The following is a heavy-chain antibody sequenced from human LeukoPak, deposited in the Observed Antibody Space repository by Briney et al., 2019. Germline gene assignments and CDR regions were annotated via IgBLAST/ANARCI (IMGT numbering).Heavy chain of an antibody. J-gene: IGHJ4*02. CDR2: MNPNSGNT. Sequence: GASVRVSCKASGYTFTSYDINWVRQATGQGLEWMGWMNPNSGNTGYAQKFQGRVTITRNTSISTAYMELSSLRSEDTAVYYCARGFSLSGWYYYDSSGYYGYWGQGTLVTVSS. D-gene: IGHD3-22*01. CDR1: GYTFTSYD. CDR3: ARGFSLSGWYYYDSSGYYGY. V-gene: IGHV1-8*03.